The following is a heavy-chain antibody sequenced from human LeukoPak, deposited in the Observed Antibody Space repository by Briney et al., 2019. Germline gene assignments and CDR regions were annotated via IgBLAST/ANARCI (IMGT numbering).Heavy chain of an antibody. CDR3: ARHRGYGSGVRSFDY. V-gene: IGHV4-59*01. CDR1: RGSISDYY. Sequence: SETLSLTXTVSRGSISDYYWSWIRQPPGEGLEWIGYIYYSGSTNYNPSLKSRVTISLDTSKNQFSLNLNSVTAADTAVYYCARHRGYGSGVRSFDYWGQGTLVTVSS. J-gene: IGHJ4*02. D-gene: IGHD5-18*01. CDR2: IYYSGST.